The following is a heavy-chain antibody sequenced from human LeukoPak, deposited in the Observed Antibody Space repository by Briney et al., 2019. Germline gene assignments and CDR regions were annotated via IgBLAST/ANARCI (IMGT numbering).Heavy chain of an antibody. CDR3: ARGLSPYYPTYDILTGYYLDV. CDR2: IYYTGNT. D-gene: IGHD3-9*01. Sequence: PWETLSLTCTVSGVSISSSYSYWGWIRQPPGMGLEWIGSIYYTGNTYYNASLKSQVSISIDTSKNQFSLKLTSVTAADTAVYYCARGLSPYYPTYDILTGYYLDVWGKGTTVTVSS. V-gene: IGHV4-39*07. J-gene: IGHJ6*04. CDR1: GVSISSSYSY.